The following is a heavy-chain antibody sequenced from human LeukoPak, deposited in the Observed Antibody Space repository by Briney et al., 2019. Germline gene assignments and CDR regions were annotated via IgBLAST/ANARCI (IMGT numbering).Heavy chain of an antibody. D-gene: IGHD3-22*01. CDR3: ARMVDYYDSSGWWNAFDI. J-gene: IGHJ3*02. CDR1: GFTFSDYY. CDR2: ISSSGSTI. Sequence: PGGSLRLSCAASGFTFSDYYMSWIRQAPGKGLEWVSYISSSGSTIYYADSVKGRFTISRDNAKNSLYLQMNSLRAEDTAVYYCARMVDYYDSSGWWNAFDIWGQGTMVTVSS. V-gene: IGHV3-11*04.